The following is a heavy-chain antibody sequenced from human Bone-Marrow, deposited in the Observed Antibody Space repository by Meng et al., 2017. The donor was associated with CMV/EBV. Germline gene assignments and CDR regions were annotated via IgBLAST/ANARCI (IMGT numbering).Heavy chain of an antibody. D-gene: IGHD2-15*01. CDR1: GFTFSSYS. J-gene: IGHJ6*02. CDR3: TSSGWPETYYYGMDI. V-gene: IGHV3-21*04. Sequence: GEWLRLSCALVGFTFSSYSMNWDRQAPGKGLVWVPSISSSSSYIYYADSVKGRFTISIDNAKNSVYLQMDSLRPEDTALYYCTSSGWPETYYYGMDIWGQGTMVTVSS. CDR2: ISSSSSYI.